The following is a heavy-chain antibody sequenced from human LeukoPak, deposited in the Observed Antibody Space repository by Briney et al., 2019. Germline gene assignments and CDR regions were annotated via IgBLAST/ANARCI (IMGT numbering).Heavy chain of an antibody. CDR3: ARHGSYYGDYRYYYYMDV. Sequence: GESLKISCKGSGYSFTSYWIGWVRQMPGKGLEWMGIIYPGDSDIRYSPSFQGQVTISADKSISTAYLQWSSLKASDTAMYYCARHGSYYGDYRYYYYMDVWGKGTTVTVSS. V-gene: IGHV5-51*01. CDR2: IYPGDSDI. CDR1: GYSFTSYW. D-gene: IGHD4-17*01. J-gene: IGHJ6*03.